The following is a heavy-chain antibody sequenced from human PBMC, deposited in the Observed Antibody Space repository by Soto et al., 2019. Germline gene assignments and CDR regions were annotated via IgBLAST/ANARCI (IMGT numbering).Heavy chain of an antibody. CDR1: GFTFSSYA. CDR3: ARAGGLLLDY. J-gene: IGHJ4*02. CDR2: ISYDGSNK. Sequence: QVQLVESGGGVVQPGRSLRLSCAASGFTFSSYAMHWVRQAPGKGLEWVAVISYDGSNKYYADSVKGRVTISRDISKNTLYLQMNSLRPEDTAVYYCARAGGLLLDYWGQGTLVTVSS. V-gene: IGHV3-30-3*01. D-gene: IGHD2-15*01.